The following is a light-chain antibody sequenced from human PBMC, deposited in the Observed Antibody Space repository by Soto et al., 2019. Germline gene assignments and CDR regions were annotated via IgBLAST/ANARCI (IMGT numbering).Light chain of an antibody. CDR3: QQLNSYA. Sequence: DLQITQSPSFLSASVLDRVTIACRASQGIRSSLAWYQQTPGKAPKLLIYTASNLEVGVPSRFSGSGSGTDFTLTISSLQPEDFATYYCQQLNSYAFGGGTKVDI. J-gene: IGKJ4*01. V-gene: IGKV1-9*01. CDR1: QGIRSS. CDR2: TAS.